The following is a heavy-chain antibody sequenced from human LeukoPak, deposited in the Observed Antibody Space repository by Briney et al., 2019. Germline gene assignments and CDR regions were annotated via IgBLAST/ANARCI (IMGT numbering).Heavy chain of an antibody. Sequence: GGSLRLSCAASGFTFTTYWMTWVRQAPGKGLEWVANIKQDGTEKYYVDSVKGRFTISRDNAKNSLYLQMNSLRAEDTAVYYCARDRSSYYYDSSGYLAGAVWFGPWGQGTLVTVSS. CDR1: GFTFTTYW. CDR2: IKQDGTEK. D-gene: IGHD3-22*01. J-gene: IGHJ5*02. CDR3: ARDRSSYYYDSSGYLAGAVWFGP. V-gene: IGHV3-7*01.